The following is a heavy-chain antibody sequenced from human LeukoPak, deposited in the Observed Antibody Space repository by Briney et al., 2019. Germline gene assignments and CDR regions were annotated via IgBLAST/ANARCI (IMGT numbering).Heavy chain of an antibody. J-gene: IGHJ4*02. V-gene: IGHV3-30*02. CDR3: VRDFSGKWSLEY. D-gene: IGHD6-25*01. CDR1: GFIFSSYG. Sequence: PGGSLRLSCAASGFIFSSYGMHWVRQAPGKGLEWVALIWYDGRNKDYADSVKGRFIISRDNSKNTVFLQMNSLRGEDTAVYYCVRDFSGKWSLEYWGQGTLVTVSS. CDR2: IWYDGRNK.